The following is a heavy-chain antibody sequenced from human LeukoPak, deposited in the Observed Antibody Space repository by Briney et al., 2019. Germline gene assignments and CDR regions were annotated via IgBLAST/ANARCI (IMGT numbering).Heavy chain of an antibody. D-gene: IGHD6-6*01. J-gene: IGHJ4*02. V-gene: IGHV1-69*13. CDR3: ASGREYSSSFHFIY. CDR1: GGTFSSYA. CDR2: IIPIFGTA. Sequence: SVKVSCKASGGTFSSYAISWVRQAPGQGLEWMGEIIPIFGTANYAQKFQGRVTITADESTRTAYMELSSLRSEDTAVYYCASGREYSSSFHFIYWGQGTLVTVSS.